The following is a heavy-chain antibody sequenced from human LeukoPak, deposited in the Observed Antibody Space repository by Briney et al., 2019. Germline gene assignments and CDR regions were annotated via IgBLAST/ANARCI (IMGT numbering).Heavy chain of an antibody. CDR3: ARRDYYGSSGHRFFDL. Sequence: PGGSLRLSCAASGFTFNNYGMHWVRQAPGKGLEWVAIIWFDGSYKYYADSVKGRFTISRDNSKNTLYLQMNSLRDEDTAVYYCARRDYYGSSGHRFFDLWGRGTLVTASS. V-gene: IGHV3-33*01. CDR2: IWFDGSYK. D-gene: IGHD3-22*01. J-gene: IGHJ2*01. CDR1: GFTFNNYG.